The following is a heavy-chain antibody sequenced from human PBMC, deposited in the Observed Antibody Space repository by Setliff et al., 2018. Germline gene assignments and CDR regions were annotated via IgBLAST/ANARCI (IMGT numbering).Heavy chain of an antibody. CDR2: IFLTGST. CDR1: GDSISSRPFY. J-gene: IGHJ4*02. CDR3: ARGRNIAARLFDS. D-gene: IGHD6-6*01. Sequence: SETLSLTCTVSGDSISSRPFYWGWFRQPAGKGLEWIGHIFLTGSTDYDPSFRSRATISLDMSKNEFYLRMASVTSADTAVYYCARGRNIAARLFDSWGQGTRVTVSS. V-gene: IGHV4-61*09.